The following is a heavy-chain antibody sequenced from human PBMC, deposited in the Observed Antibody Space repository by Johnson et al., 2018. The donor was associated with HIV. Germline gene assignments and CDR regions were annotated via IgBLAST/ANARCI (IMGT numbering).Heavy chain of an antibody. D-gene: IGHD2-8*01. CDR3: ARRKTVYAHGSLDAFDI. J-gene: IGHJ3*02. CDR2: INSDGSST. V-gene: IGHV3-74*02. CDR1: GFTFSSYA. Sequence: VRLVESGGGLVKPGGSLRLSCAASGFTFSSYAMSWVRQAPGKGLVWVSRINSDGSSTSYADSVKGRFTISRDNAKNSLYLQMNSLRAEDTALYYCARRKTVYAHGSLDAFDIWGQGTMVTVSS.